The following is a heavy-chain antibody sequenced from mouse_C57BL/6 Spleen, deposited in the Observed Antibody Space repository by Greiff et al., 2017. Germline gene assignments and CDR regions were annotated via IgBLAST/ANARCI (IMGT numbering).Heavy chain of an antibody. CDR3: TRRSLLLPYWYFDV. Sequence: EVHLVESGGGLVQPGGSMKLSCAASGFTFSDAWMDWVRQSPEKGLEWVAEIRNKANNHATYYAESVKGRFTISRDDSKSSVYLQMNSLRAEDTGIYYCTRRSLLLPYWYFDVWGTGTTVTVSS. CDR1: GFTFSDAW. V-gene: IGHV6-6*01. D-gene: IGHD1-1*01. CDR2: IRNKANNHAT. J-gene: IGHJ1*03.